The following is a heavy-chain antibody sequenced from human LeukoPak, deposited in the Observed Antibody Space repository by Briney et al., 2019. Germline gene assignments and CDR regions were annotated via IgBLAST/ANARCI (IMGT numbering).Heavy chain of an antibody. CDR2: SGNT. J-gene: IGHJ3*02. Sequence: PSETLSLTCTVSGDSISTYYWSWIRQPPGKGLEWFGYSGNTDYNPSLKSRVTMSVDTSINQFSLKLNSVTAADTAIYYCARLRLRFKSNGQSTSYEAVDIWGQGTVVTVSS. V-gene: IGHV4-59*08. CDR3: ARLRLRFKSNGQSTSYEAVDI. CDR1: GDSISTYY. D-gene: IGHD2-8*01.